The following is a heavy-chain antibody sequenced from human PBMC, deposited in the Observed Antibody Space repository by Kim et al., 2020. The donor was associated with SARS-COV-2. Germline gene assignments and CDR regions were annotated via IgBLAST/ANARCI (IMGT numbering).Heavy chain of an antibody. CDR2: ISYDGSNK. CDR3: AKAPWMDYYFDY. V-gene: IGHV3-30*18. Sequence: GGSLRLSCAASGFIFSSCAMHWVRQAPGKGLEWVAFISYDGSNKYYGDSVKGRFTISRDDSKNTLHLLMNGLRAEDTAVYYCAKAPWMDYYFDYWGQGT. CDR1: GFIFSSCA. D-gene: IGHD2-2*03. J-gene: IGHJ4*02.